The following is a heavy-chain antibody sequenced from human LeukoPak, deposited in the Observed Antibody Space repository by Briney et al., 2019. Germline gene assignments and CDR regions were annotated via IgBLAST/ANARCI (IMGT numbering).Heavy chain of an antibody. Sequence: SETLSLTCTVSGGSISSYYWSWIRQPAGKGLEWIGRIYTSGSTNYNPSLKSRVTMSVDTSKNQFSLKLSSVTAADTAVYYCARDRFPTYYYDSSGSTWGQGTRVTVSS. CDR3: ARDRFPTYYYDSSGST. CDR2: IYTSGST. D-gene: IGHD3-22*01. CDR1: GGSISSYY. V-gene: IGHV4-4*07. J-gene: IGHJ4*02.